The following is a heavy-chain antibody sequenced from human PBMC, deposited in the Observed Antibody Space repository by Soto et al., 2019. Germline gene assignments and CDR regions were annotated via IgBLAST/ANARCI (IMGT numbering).Heavy chain of an antibody. D-gene: IGHD6-13*01. Sequence: GGSLRLSCAASGFTFSSYGMHWVRQAPGKGLEWVAVISYDGSNKYYADSVKGRFTISRDNSKNTLYLQMNSLRAEDTAVYYCAREEGDSSSWYFDYWGQGTLVTVSS. CDR1: GFTFSSYG. V-gene: IGHV3-30*03. CDR3: AREEGDSSSWYFDY. CDR2: ISYDGSNK. J-gene: IGHJ4*02.